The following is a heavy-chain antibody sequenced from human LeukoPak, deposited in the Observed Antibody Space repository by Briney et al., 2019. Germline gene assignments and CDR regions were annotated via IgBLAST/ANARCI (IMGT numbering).Heavy chain of an antibody. CDR2: IYYSGST. Sequence: SGTLSLTCTVSGGSISTNTWWSWVRQPPGKGLEWIGYIYYSGSTYYNPSLKSRVTISVDTSKNQFSLKLSSVTAADTAVYYCARGPGYSGYDPYYFDYWGQGTLVTVSS. CDR1: GGSISTNTW. V-gene: IGHV4-30-4*01. CDR3: ARGPGYSGYDPYYFDY. J-gene: IGHJ4*02. D-gene: IGHD5-12*01.